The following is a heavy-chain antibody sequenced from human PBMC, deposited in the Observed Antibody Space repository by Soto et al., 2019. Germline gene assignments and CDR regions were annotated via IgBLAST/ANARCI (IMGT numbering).Heavy chain of an antibody. J-gene: IGHJ5*02. D-gene: IGHD3-10*01. V-gene: IGHV5-10-1*01. CDR1: GFTFTSYW. CDR3: ARRRSGNYYMVS. CDR2: IDPSDSYT. Sequence: GESLKISCKGSGFTFTSYWISWVRQLPGKGLEWMGRIDPSDSYTNYSPSFQGHVTISADKSISTAYLQWSSLKASDTAMYYCARRRSGNYYMVSWGQGTLVTVSS.